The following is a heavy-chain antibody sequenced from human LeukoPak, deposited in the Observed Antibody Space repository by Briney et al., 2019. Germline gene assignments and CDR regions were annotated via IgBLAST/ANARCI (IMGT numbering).Heavy chain of an antibody. CDR1: GGSISSYY. CDR2: IYTSGST. CDR3: AREFDFWSGYYYFDY. D-gene: IGHD3-3*01. Sequence: SETLSLTCTVSGGSISSYYWSWIRQPAGKGLEGIGRIYTSGSTNYNPSIKSRVTMSLDTSKNQRSLKLSSVTAADTAVYYCAREFDFWSGYYYFDYWGQGTLVTVSS. J-gene: IGHJ4*02. V-gene: IGHV4-4*07.